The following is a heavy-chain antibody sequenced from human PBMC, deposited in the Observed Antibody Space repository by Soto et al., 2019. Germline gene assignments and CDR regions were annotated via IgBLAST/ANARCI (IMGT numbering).Heavy chain of an antibody. CDR1: GFTFSTYT. D-gene: IGHD3-10*01. J-gene: IGHJ4*02. CDR3: ARDHYFGSGSYGLDY. Sequence: GGSLRLSCAASGFTFSTYTMNWVRQAPGKGLKYVSSIYSTSTYIYYTDTVKGRFSISRDNARNSLYLQMNSLRAEDTAVYYCARDHYFGSGSYGLDYWGPGTLVTVS. V-gene: IGHV3-21*01. CDR2: IYSTSTYI.